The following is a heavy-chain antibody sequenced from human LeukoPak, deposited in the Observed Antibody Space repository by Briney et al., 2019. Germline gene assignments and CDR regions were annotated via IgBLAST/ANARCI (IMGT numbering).Heavy chain of an antibody. V-gene: IGHV1-2*02. J-gene: IGHJ3*02. D-gene: IGHD7-27*01. CDR2: INPNTDGT. Sequence: ASVKVSCKASGYTFAGYYIHWVRQAPGQSLEWMGWINPNTDGTNYAQKFQGRVTMTRDRSIRTAYMELSSLRFDDTAVYYCAREENWGRGVDAFDIWGQGTLVTVSS. CDR1: GYTFAGYY. CDR3: AREENWGRGVDAFDI.